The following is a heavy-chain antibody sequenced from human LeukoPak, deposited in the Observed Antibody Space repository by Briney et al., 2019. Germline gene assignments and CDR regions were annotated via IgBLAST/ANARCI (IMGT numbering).Heavy chain of an antibody. J-gene: IGHJ4*02. Sequence: GGSLRLSCAASGFTFSSYGMHWVRQAPGKGLEWVAYIQYDGSNEQYADSVKGRFTISRDIFKNTLYLQMNSLRAEDTAVYYCAKAPANYVDTAMGTFDYWGQGTLVTVSS. V-gene: IGHV3-30*02. CDR1: GFTFSSYG. CDR3: AKAPANYVDTAMGTFDY. D-gene: IGHD5-18*01. CDR2: IQYDGSNE.